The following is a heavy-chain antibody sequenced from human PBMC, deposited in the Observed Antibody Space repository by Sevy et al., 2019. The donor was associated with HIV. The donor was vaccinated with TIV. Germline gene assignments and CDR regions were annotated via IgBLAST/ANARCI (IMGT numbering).Heavy chain of an antibody. D-gene: IGHD1-26*01. CDR1: EFTFNNYA. CDR3: ARGLVGANLGTDY. CDR2: ISFSSNYT. V-gene: IGHV3-21*05. Sequence: GGSLRLSCAASEFTFNNYAMNWVRRAPGKGLEWISYISFSSNYTMYADSVTGRFTISRDNAKNSLYLQMNSLRAEDTAVYYCARGLVGANLGTDYWGQGSLVTVSS. J-gene: IGHJ4*02.